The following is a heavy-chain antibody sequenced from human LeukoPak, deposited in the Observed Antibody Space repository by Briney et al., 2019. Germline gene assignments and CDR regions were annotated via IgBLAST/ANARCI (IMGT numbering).Heavy chain of an antibody. CDR3: ARDRFRYCSGAYCSHFEF. D-gene: IGHD2-15*01. Sequence: PGGSLRLSCAASGFIFDDYAMHWVRQAPGKGLEWVSGINWNSGTIGYADSVKGRFTISRDNAKTSLYLQMNSLRADDMAFYYCARDRFRYCSGAYCSHFEFWGQGTLVSVSS. V-gene: IGHV3-9*03. J-gene: IGHJ4*02. CDR2: INWNSGTI. CDR1: GFIFDDYA.